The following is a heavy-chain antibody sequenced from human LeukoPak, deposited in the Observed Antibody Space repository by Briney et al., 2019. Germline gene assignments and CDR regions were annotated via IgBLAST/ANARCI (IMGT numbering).Heavy chain of an antibody. D-gene: IGHD3-9*01. V-gene: IGHV3-23*01. Sequence: GGSLRLSCAASGLTFSSYAMSWVRQAPGKGLGWVSAITGSGTSTSYADFVQGRFTISRHNSNTTGFLQMDSLRAGETAVYYCAKVVTIFVWLSKGFDSWGQGTLVTVSS. CDR2: ITGSGTST. J-gene: IGHJ4*02. CDR3: AKVVTIFVWLSKGFDS. CDR1: GLTFSSYA.